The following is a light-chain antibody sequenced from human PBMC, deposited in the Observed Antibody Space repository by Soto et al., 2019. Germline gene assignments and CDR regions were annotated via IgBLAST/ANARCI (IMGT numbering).Light chain of an antibody. V-gene: IGLV2-14*01. CDR2: EVS. CDR1: SSDVGGYNF. J-gene: IGLJ3*02. CDR3: NSYTDSATRV. Sequence: QSALTQPASVSGSPGQSITISCTGTSSDVGGYNFVSWYQQHPGKAPKLMIYEVSNRPSGVSNRFSGSKSGNTASLTISGLQAEYEADYYCNSYTDSATRVFGGGTKLTVL.